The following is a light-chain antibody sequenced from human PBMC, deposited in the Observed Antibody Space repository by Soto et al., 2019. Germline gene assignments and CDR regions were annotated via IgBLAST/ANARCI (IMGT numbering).Light chain of an antibody. J-gene: IGKJ4*01. CDR2: AAS. CDR3: QQYYIYPLT. Sequence: DIRMTQSPSSVSASVGDRVTITCRASADIRNYLAWFQQKPGKAPKTLIYAASNFQSGVPPKFSGSGAGTDFTLTINGLEPEDFATYFCQQYYIYPLTFGGGTNVEI. V-gene: IGKV1-16*02. CDR1: ADIRNY.